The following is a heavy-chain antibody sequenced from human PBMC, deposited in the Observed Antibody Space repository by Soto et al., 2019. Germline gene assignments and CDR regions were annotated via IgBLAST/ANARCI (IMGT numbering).Heavy chain of an antibody. J-gene: IGHJ4*02. CDR1: GGSVNSGSYY. CDR2: VYYSGST. V-gene: IGHV4-61*01. CDR3: ARVMVGYAGDY. Sequence: QVQLQESGPGLVKPSETLSLTCTVSGGSVNSGSYYWSWIRQPPGKGLEWIGNVYYSGSTNYNPSLNSRVTISVDTSKNQFSLKLSSVTAADTAVYYCARVMVGYAGDYWGQGTLVTVSS. D-gene: IGHD2-8*02.